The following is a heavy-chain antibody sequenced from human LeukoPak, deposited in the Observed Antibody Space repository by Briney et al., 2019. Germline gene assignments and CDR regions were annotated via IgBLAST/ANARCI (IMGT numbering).Heavy chain of an antibody. CDR2: ISSDGSNK. J-gene: IGHJ3*02. Sequence: GGSLRLSCAASGFTFSNYAMHWVRQAPGKGLEWVAVISSDGSNKYYADSVKGRFTISRDNSKNTLYLQMNSLRAEDTAVYYCANSDYYGSGSYLDDAFDIWGQGTMVTVSS. V-gene: IGHV3-30*04. CDR1: GFTFSNYA. CDR3: ANSDYYGSGSYLDDAFDI. D-gene: IGHD3-10*01.